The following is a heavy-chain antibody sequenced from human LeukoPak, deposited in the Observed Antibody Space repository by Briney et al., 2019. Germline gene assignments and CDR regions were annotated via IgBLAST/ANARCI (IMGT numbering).Heavy chain of an antibody. CDR3: ARVNHDYDYYFDD. J-gene: IGHJ4*02. CDR2: IYHSGSA. Sequence: SETLSLTCTVSGGSISSGGYYWSWIRQPPGKGLEWIGYIYHSGSAYYNPSLKSRVTISVDRSKNQFSLKPSSVTAADTAVYYCARVNHDYDYYFDDWGQGTLVTVSS. D-gene: IGHD3-16*01. CDR1: GGSISSGGYY. V-gene: IGHV4-30-2*01.